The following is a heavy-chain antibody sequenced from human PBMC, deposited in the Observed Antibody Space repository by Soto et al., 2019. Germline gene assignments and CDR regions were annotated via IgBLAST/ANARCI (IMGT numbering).Heavy chain of an antibody. CDR1: GFTFSSYA. D-gene: IGHD4-4*01. CDR3: AKSSTPGNSPYGMDV. CDR2: ISGSGGST. J-gene: IGHJ6*02. V-gene: IGHV3-23*01. Sequence: GGSLRLSCAASGFTFSSYAMSWVRQAPGKGLEWVSAISGSGGSTYYADSVKGRFTISRDNSKNTLYLQMNSLRAEDTAVYYCAKSSTPGNSPYGMDVWGQGTTVTVSS.